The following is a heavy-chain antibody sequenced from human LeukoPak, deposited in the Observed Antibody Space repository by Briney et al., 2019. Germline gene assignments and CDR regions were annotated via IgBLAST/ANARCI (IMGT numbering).Heavy chain of an antibody. Sequence: SETLSLTCTVSGGSISSYYWSWIRQPPGKGLEWIGYIYYTGSTNYNPSLKSRVTISIDTSKNQFSLRLTSVTAADTAVYYCARDQSSTWGGYNWIDPWGQGTLVTVSS. CDR3: ARDQSSTWGGYNWIDP. V-gene: IGHV4-59*01. CDR2: IYYTGST. D-gene: IGHD2-2*01. CDR1: GGSISSYY. J-gene: IGHJ5*02.